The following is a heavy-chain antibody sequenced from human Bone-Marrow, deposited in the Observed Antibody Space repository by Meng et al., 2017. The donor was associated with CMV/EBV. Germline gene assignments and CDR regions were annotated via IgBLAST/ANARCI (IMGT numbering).Heavy chain of an antibody. CDR3: ARDPPYNSSWYYYYYGMDV. V-gene: IGHV3-21*01. CDR1: GLTSNGYW. J-gene: IGHJ6*02. CDR2: ISSSSSYI. Sequence: GESLKTSCVASGLTSNGYWMNWVRQAPGKGLEWVSSISSSSSYIYYADSVKGRFTISRDNAKNSLYLQMNSLRAEDTAVYYCARDPPYNSSWYYYYYGMDVWGQGTTVTVSS. D-gene: IGHD6-13*01.